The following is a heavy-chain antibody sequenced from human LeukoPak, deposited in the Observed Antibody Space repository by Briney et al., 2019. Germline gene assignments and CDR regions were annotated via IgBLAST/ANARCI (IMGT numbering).Heavy chain of an antibody. D-gene: IGHD1-1*01. CDR3: VAVGWVGGTTPKNFHR. J-gene: IGHJ4*02. V-gene: IGHV3-23*01. CDR2: INDRGVTT. Sequence: GSLRLSCTASGFTFSSFGLGWVRQAPGKGPEWVSFINDRGVTTRYADSVKGPFSISRDNSKNTLYLQMNSLTVEDTAVCYCVAVGWVGGTTPKNFHRWGQGTLVTVSS. CDR1: GFTFSSFG.